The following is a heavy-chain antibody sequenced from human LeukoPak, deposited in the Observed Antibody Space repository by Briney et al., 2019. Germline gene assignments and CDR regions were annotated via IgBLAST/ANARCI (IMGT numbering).Heavy chain of an antibody. D-gene: IGHD3-10*01. Sequence: SVKVSCKASGGTSSSYAISWVRQAPGQGLEWMGGIIPIFGTANYAQKFQGRVTITVDKSTSTAYMELSSLRSEDTAVYYCARDLWSHYYGSGSYYNSPEYFQHWGQGTLVTVSS. J-gene: IGHJ1*01. CDR2: IIPIFGTA. CDR3: ARDLWSHYYGSGSYYNSPEYFQH. V-gene: IGHV1-69*06. CDR1: GGTSSSYA.